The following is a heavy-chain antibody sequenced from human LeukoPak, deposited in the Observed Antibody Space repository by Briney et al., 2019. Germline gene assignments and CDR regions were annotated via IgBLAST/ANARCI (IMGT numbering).Heavy chain of an antibody. J-gene: IGHJ5*02. CDR2: IYTSGST. Sequence: SETLSLTCTVSGYSISSGYYWGWIRQPAGKGLEWIGRIYTSGSTNYNPSLKSRVSISVDTSKNQFSLKLSSVTAADTAVYYCARDVGLYDILTGYYVELGWFDPWGQGTLVTVSS. CDR3: ARDVGLYDILTGYYVELGWFDP. V-gene: IGHV4-61*02. D-gene: IGHD3-9*01. CDR1: GYSISSGYY.